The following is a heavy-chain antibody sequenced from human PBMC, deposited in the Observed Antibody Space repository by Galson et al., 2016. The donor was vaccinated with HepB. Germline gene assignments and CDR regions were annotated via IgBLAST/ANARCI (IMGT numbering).Heavy chain of an antibody. CDR1: GFTFSMYG. D-gene: IGHD3-10*01. V-gene: IGHV3-23*01. CDR3: AKGGWREYDGY. CDR2: ISGNRGNT. Sequence: SLRLSCAASGFTFSMYGMSWVRQAPGKGLEWVSSISGNRGNTYYADFVKGRFTISRDNSKNTVYLQMSSLRVDDTAVYYCAKGGWREYDGYWGQGTLVTVSS. J-gene: IGHJ4*02.